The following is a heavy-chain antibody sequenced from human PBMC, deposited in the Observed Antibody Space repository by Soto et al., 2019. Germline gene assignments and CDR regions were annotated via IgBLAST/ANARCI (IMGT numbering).Heavy chain of an antibody. Sequence: SVKASCKASGCTYSSYAMSWARQSSGQGLEWMGGIIPIFGTANYAQKFQGRVTITADESTSTAYMELSSLRSEDTAVYYCARGTSYYDYVWGSYRYTPFDYLGQGTLVTVFS. CDR3: ARGTSYYDYVWGSYRYTPFDY. V-gene: IGHV1-69*13. J-gene: IGHJ4*02. CDR1: GCTYSSYA. CDR2: IIPIFGTA. D-gene: IGHD3-16*02.